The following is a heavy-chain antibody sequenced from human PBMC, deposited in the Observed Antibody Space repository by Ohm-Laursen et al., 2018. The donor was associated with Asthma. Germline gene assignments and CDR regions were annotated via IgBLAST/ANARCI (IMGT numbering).Heavy chain of an antibody. V-gene: IGHV4-30-2*03. D-gene: IGHD3-22*01. CDR2: IYYSGST. CDR3: ARGGYDSSGYYPNH. CDR1: GGSISSGGYS. Sequence: TLSLTCAVSGGSISSGGYSWSWIRQPPGKGLEWIGSIYYSGSTYYNPSLKSRVTISVDTSKNQFSLKLSSVTAADTAVYYCARGGYDSSGYYPNHWGQGTMVTVSS. J-gene: IGHJ3*01.